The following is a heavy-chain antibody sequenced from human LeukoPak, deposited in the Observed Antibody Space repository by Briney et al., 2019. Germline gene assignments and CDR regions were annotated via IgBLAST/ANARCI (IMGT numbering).Heavy chain of an antibody. J-gene: IGHJ5*02. V-gene: IGHV3-23*01. D-gene: IGHD3/OR15-3a*01. CDR1: GFTLRKYA. CDR2: IGGSGVYT. CDR3: VKGGIERFGLAPDWFDP. Sequence: PGGSLRLSCAASGFTLRKYAMTWVRQAPGKGLEWVSSIGGSGVYTFYADSVKGRFTISRDISKNTLSLQMNTLRAEDTAIYYCVKGGIERFGLAPDWFDPWGQGTLASVSS.